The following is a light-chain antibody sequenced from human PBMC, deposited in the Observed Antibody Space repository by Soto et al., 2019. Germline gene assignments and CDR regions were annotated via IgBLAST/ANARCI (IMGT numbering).Light chain of an antibody. J-gene: IGKJ4*01. Sequence: EIVLTQSPATLSLSPGERATLSCRASQSVNRYLAWYQQKPGQAPRLLIYDASNRATDIPARFSGSGSGTDFHFTLSSPEPEDFAVYYCQQRSNWPLTFGGGTKVEIK. CDR1: QSVNRY. V-gene: IGKV3-11*01. CDR2: DAS. CDR3: QQRSNWPLT.